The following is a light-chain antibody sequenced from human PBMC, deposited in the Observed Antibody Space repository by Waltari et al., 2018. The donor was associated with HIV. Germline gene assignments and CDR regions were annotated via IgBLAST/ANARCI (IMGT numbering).Light chain of an antibody. J-gene: IGLJ2*01. CDR3: QAWDTRAV. Sequence: SYDLTQPPSVSVSPGQTATITCSGEKLGDKSSCWYQQKPGQSPVLVIYQDNKRPSGIPERFAGSNSGNTATLTISGTQAMDEADYYCQAWDTRAVFGGGTKLTVL. V-gene: IGLV3-1*01. CDR2: QDN. CDR1: KLGDKS.